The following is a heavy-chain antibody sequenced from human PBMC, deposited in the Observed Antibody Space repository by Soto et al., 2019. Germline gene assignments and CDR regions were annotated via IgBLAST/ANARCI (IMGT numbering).Heavy chain of an antibody. CDR3: ARDLYSSGWLTGFDP. D-gene: IGHD6-19*01. V-gene: IGHV3-66*01. CDR2: IYSGGST. Sequence: GGSLRLSCAASGFTVNNNYMSWVRQAPGKGLEWVSVIYSGGSTYYVDSVKGRFTMSRDNSKNTVYLQMNSLRAEDTAVYYCARDLYSSGWLTGFDPWGQGTLVTVSS. J-gene: IGHJ5*02. CDR1: GFTVNNNY.